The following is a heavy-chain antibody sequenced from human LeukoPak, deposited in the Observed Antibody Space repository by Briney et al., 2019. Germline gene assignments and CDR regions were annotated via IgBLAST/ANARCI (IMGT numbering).Heavy chain of an antibody. CDR3: AKSPTHDSFDYFQS. J-gene: IGHJ4*02. D-gene: IGHD3-22*01. V-gene: IGHV3-20*04. CDR2: INWNADST. Sequence: PGGSLRLSCAASGFTFDDYGMSWVRQAPGKGLEWVSGINWNADSTGYADSVKGRFTISRDNAKNSLYLQMNSLRAEDTAVYYCAKSPTHDSFDYFQSWGQGTLVTVSS. CDR1: GFTFDDYG.